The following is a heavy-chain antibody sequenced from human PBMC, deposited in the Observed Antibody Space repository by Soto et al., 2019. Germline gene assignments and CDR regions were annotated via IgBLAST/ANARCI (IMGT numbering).Heavy chain of an antibody. V-gene: IGHV3-11*01. Sequence: QVQLVESGGGFVKPGGSLRLSCAAYGFSLSDSYMTWIRQARGKGLEWLLYISSSGPTIYSADSVKGRFTISRDNAKNSVYLQMSSRRAEDTAVYYWARRSSNGGYKGRNWFDPWGQGTLGTVSS. D-gene: IGHD1-1*01. CDR2: ISSSGPTI. CDR1: GFSLSDSY. CDR3: ARRSSNGGYKGRNWFDP. J-gene: IGHJ5*02.